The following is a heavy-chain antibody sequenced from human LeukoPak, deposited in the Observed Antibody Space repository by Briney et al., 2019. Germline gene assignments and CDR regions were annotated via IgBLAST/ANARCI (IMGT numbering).Heavy chain of an antibody. CDR2: IYPNSGDT. V-gene: IGHV1-2*02. J-gene: IGHJ3*02. CDR3: ARSGSDAFDI. D-gene: IGHD1-26*01. CDR1: GYTFSGYY. Sequence: ASVKVSCKASGYTFSGYYMHWVRQAPGQGLEWMGWIYPNSGDTKYAQKFQGRVTVTRDTSTSTAFMEVSRLTSDDTAVYYCARSGSDAFDIWGQGTMVTVSS.